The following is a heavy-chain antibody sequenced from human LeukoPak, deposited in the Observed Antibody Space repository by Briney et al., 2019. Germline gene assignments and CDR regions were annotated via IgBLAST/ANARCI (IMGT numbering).Heavy chain of an antibody. D-gene: IGHD1-26*01. J-gene: IGHJ4*02. CDR1: GFTFSSYG. CDR2: ISGSAYNS. CDR3: AKHSGSYFIYYIDS. Sequence: GGSLRLSCAASGFTFSSYGLSWVRQAPGKGPEWVSTISGSAYNSYYADSVKGRFTISRDNSANTLYLQMDNLRAEDTALYYCAKHSGSYFIYYIDSWGQGTLVTVSS. V-gene: IGHV3-23*01.